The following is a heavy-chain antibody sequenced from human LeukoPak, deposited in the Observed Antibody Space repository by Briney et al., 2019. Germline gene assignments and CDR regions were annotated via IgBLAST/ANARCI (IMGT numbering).Heavy chain of an antibody. CDR2: VYTSGST. Sequence: SETLSLTCTVSGGSISSGSYYWSWIRQPAGKGLEWIGRVYTSGSTNYIPSLKSRVTISVDPSKNQFSLKLSSVTAADTAVYYCAREVVIVGSYTIAYWGQGTLVTVSS. J-gene: IGHJ4*02. CDR1: GGSISSGSYY. V-gene: IGHV4-61*02. CDR3: AREVVIVGSYTIAY. D-gene: IGHD1-26*01.